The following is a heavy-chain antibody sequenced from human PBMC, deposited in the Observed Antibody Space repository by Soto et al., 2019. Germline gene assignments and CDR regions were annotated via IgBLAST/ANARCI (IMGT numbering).Heavy chain of an antibody. V-gene: IGHV4-30-2*01. D-gene: IGHD3-22*01. J-gene: IGHJ4*02. CDR2: IYHSGST. CDR1: GGSISSGGYS. Sequence: QLQLQESGSGLVKPSQTLSLTCAVSGGSISSGGYSWSWIRQPPGKGLEWIGYIYHSGSTYYNPSLQIRVPISVDRSKNQFSLKLSSVTAADTAVYYCARHYHYYDSSGYYSYFDYWGQGTLVTVSS. CDR3: ARHYHYYDSSGYYSYFDY.